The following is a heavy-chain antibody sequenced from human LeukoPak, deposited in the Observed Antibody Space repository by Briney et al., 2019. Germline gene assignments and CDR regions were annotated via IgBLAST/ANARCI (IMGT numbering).Heavy chain of an antibody. J-gene: IGHJ2*01. CDR3: ARDLAEYYDSSGYFENWYFDL. CDR1: GYTFTSYY. D-gene: IGHD3-22*01. V-gene: IGHV1-46*04. CDR2: INPSGGST. Sequence: ASVKVSCKASGYTFTSYYMHWVRQAPGQGLEWMGIINPSGGSTSYAQKLQGRVTMTRDTSTSTVYMELSSLRSEDTAVYYCARDLAEYYDSSGYFENWYFDLWGRGTLVTVSS.